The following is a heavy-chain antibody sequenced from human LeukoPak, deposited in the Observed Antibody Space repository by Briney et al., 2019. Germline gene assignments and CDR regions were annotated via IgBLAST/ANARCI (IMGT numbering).Heavy chain of an antibody. Sequence: PGGSLRLSCAASGFRFSAYAMTWVRQAPGQGLEWLSSISGGGTGTYYADSVKGRFIISRDNSKNILSLQMNSLSVEDTAVYHCAKRGDCSGRSYYLVLWGGGTVVTVSS. CDR2: ISGGGTGT. J-gene: IGHJ2*01. CDR1: GFRFSAYA. V-gene: IGHV3-23*01. D-gene: IGHD2-15*01. CDR3: AKRGDCSGRSYYLVL.